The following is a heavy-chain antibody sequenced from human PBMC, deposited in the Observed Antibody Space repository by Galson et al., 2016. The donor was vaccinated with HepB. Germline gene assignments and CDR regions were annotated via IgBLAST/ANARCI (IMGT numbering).Heavy chain of an antibody. CDR1: GFTFSRYD. D-gene: IGHD3-16*01. J-gene: IGHJ3*02. CDR3: ARESTGRGVDAFDI. V-gene: IGHV3-13*04. CDR2: IGSAGDT. Sequence: SLRLSCAASGFTFSRYDMHWVRQVTGKGLQWVSAIGSAGDTSYSGSVKGRFTITRENAKNSLYLQMNSLIAGDTAVYYCARESTGRGVDAFDIWGQGTMVTVSS.